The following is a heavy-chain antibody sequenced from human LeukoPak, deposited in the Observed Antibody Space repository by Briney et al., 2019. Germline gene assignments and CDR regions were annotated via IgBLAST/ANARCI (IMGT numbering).Heavy chain of an antibody. CDR3: AKGGDYGDYVWFDY. CDR2: ISGSGGST. CDR1: GFTFSSYT. D-gene: IGHD4-17*01. V-gene: IGHV3-23*01. J-gene: IGHJ4*02. Sequence: PGGSLRLSWAASGFTFSSYTMSWVRQAPGKGLEWVSAISGSGGSTYYAGSVKGRFTISRDNSKNTLYLQMNSLRAEDTAVYYCAKGGDYGDYVWFDYWGQGTLVTVSS.